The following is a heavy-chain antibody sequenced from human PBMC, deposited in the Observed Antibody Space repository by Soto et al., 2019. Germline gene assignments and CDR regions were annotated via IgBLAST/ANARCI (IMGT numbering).Heavy chain of an antibody. CDR3: ARGVDTMAFDH. J-gene: IGHJ5*02. Sequence: QVQLQESGPGLVKPSQTLSLTCTVSGDSLRSGDYYWSWIRQPPGKGLEWIGYIYNSGSTYYEPSLRSRLTISEVLSKNQLSLRLTAVTAADTAVYYCARGVDTMAFDHWGQGTLVTVSS. D-gene: IGHD2-2*01. CDR1: GDSLRSGDYY. CDR2: IYNSGST. V-gene: IGHV4-30-4*01.